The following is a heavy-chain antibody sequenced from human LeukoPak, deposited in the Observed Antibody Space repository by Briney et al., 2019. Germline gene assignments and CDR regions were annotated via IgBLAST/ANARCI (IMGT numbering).Heavy chain of an antibody. CDR2: IIPILGIA. CDR1: GGTFSIYA. J-gene: IGHJ6*02. V-gene: IGHV1-69*04. CDR3: ASPGDSKSSSSYGTDV. D-gene: IGHD6-6*01. Sequence: SVKVSCKASGGTFSIYAISWVRQAPGQGLEWMGRIIPILGIANYAQKFQGRVTITADKSTSTAYMELSSLRSEDTAVYYCASPGDSKSSSSYGTDVWGQWTTVTVSS.